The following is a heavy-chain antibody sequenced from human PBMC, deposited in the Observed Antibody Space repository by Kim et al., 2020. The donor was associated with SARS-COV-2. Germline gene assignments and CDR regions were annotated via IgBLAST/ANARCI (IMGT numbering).Heavy chain of an antibody. J-gene: IGHJ4*02. V-gene: IGHV1-18*04. CDR2: ISAYNGNT. CDR1: GYTFTSYG. Sequence: ASVKVSCKASGYTFTSYGISWVRQAPGQGLEWMGWISAYNGNTNYAQKLQGRVTMTTDTSTSTAYMELRSLRSDDTAVYYCARDSYNWNTDGFDYWGQGTLVTVSS. CDR3: ARDSYNWNTDGFDY. D-gene: IGHD1-20*01.